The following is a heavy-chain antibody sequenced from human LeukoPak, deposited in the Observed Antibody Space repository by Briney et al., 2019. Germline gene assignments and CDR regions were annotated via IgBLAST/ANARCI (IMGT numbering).Heavy chain of an antibody. V-gene: IGHV3-64D*06. J-gene: IGHJ4*02. CDR3: AVVPAANKYFDY. Sequence: GGSLILSCSAFGFTFSSYAMHWVRQAPGKGLEYVSAISSNGGSTYYADSVKGRFTISRDNSKNTLYLQMSTLRAEDTAVYYCAVVPAANKYFDYWGQGTLVTVSS. CDR1: GFTFSSYA. D-gene: IGHD2-2*01. CDR2: ISSNGGST.